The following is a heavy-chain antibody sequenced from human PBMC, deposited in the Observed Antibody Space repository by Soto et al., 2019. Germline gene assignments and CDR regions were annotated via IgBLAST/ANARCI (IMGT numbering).Heavy chain of an antibody. D-gene: IGHD3-22*01. CDR3: ARVGFYGTSGYRHRDTFRYYYYGMDV. J-gene: IGHJ6*02. V-gene: IGHV3-49*03. CDR2: IRSKPYSGTT. Sequence: GGSLRLSCTASGFTFGDYAMSWFRQAPGKGLEWVGFIRSKPYSGTTEYAASVKGRFTISRDDSKSIAYLQMNSLKTEDTAVYYCARVGFYGTSGYRHRDTFRYYYYGMDVWGQGTTVTVSS. CDR1: GFTFGDYA.